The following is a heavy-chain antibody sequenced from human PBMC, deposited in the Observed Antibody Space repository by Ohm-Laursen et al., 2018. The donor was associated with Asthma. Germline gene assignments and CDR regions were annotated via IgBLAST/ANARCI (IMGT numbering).Heavy chain of an antibody. CDR2: ISYDGSNK. V-gene: IGHV3-30*18. D-gene: IGHD5-24*01. CDR3: AKDAAIDYVEMATTYYFDY. CDR1: GFTFSSYG. Sequence: SLRLSCTAPGFTFSSYGMHWVRQAPGKGLEWVAVISYDGSNKYYADSVKGRFTISRDNSKNTLYLQMNSLRAEDTAVYYCAKDAAIDYVEMATTYYFDYWGQGTLVTVSS. J-gene: IGHJ4*02.